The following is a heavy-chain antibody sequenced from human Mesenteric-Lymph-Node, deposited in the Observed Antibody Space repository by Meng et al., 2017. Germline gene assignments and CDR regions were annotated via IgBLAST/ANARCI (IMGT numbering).Heavy chain of an antibody. CDR2: TYYRSQWYS. CDR3: ARGLGGYENDY. CDR1: GDSVSSNRAV. D-gene: IGHD5-12*01. J-gene: IGHJ4*01. Sequence: QLHQSGSGLVKPSQPRSLTCAISGDSVSSNRAVWNWIRQSPSRGLEWLGRTYYRSQWYSDYAPSVQGRITVNPDTSKNEFSLQLNSVTSDDTAVYYCARGLGGYENDYWGQGRLVTVSS. V-gene: IGHV6-1*01.